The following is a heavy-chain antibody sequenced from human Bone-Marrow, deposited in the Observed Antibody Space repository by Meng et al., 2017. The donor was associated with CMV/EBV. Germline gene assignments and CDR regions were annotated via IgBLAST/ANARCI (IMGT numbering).Heavy chain of an antibody. V-gene: IGHV4-39*07. J-gene: IGHJ4*02. CDR2: IYYSGST. D-gene: IGHD1-14*01. Sequence: SETLSLTCTVSGGSISSSSYYWGWIRQPPGKGLEWIGSIYYSGSTNYNGSLRSRVTISIDTAKNQFSLQLTSLTAADTAVYYCAREGQSHGITYYFDSWGQGTLVTVSS. CDR3: AREGQSHGITYYFDS. CDR1: GGSISSSSYY.